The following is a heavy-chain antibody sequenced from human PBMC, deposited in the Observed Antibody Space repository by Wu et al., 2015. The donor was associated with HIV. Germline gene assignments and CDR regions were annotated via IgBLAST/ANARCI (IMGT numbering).Heavy chain of an antibody. V-gene: IGHV1-2*02. CDR1: GYNFIDYY. CDR2: ITPNNGAT. Sequence: QVQLVQSGTEVRKPGASVKVSCKASGYNFIDYYIHWVRQAPGQGLEWMGWITPNNGATKYAQKFQGRVTMTRDTSINTAYMELSRLRSDDTATYYCASPFGSGPWGQGTLVTVSS. CDR3: ASPFGSGP. D-gene: IGHD3-10*01. J-gene: IGHJ5*02.